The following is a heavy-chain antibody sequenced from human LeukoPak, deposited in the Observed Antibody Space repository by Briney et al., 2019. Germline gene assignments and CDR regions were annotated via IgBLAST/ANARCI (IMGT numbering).Heavy chain of an antibody. V-gene: IGHV4-59*12. Sequence: SETLSLTCTVSGGSISSYYWSWIRQPPGKGLEWIGYIYYSGSTYYNPSLQSRVTISMDTSKNQFSLKLSSVTAADTAVYYCTRDNPGMTSTDTWGQGTLVTVSS. CDR2: IYYSGST. CDR3: TRDNPGMTSTDT. J-gene: IGHJ4*02. D-gene: IGHD1-1*01. CDR1: GGSISSYY.